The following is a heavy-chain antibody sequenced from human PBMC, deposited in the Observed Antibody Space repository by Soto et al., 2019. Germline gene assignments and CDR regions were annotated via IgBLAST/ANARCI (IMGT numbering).Heavy chain of an antibody. Sequence: QVQLVESGGGVVQPGGSLRLSCAASGYTFTDYGMFWVRQAPGKGLEWLALISHDGRDINYSDSVRGRFTISTDNSKQTLFLQMNSLRPEDTAVYYCFVSSGCWGRGTLVTVSS. CDR1: GYTFTDYG. D-gene: IGHD2-21*01. CDR2: ISHDGRDI. V-gene: IGHV3-30*04. CDR3: FVSSGC. J-gene: IGHJ4*02.